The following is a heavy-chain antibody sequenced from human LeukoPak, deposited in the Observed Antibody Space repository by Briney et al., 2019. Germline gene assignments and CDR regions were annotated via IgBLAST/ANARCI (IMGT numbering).Heavy chain of an antibody. CDR2: ISAYNGNT. J-gene: IGHJ5*02. Sequence: ASVKVSCKASGYTFTSYGISWVRQAPGQGLEWMGWISAYNGNTNYAQKLQGRVTMTTDTSTSTAYMELRSLRSDDTAVYYCARKGYSSGWKNWFDPWGQGTLVTVSS. V-gene: IGHV1-18*01. CDR3: ARKGYSSGWKNWFDP. D-gene: IGHD6-25*01. CDR1: GYTFTSYG.